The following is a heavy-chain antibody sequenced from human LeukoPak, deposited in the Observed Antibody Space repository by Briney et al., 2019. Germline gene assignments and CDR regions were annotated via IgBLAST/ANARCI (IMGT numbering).Heavy chain of an antibody. D-gene: IGHD5-18*01. CDR3: AREIGPRQLHLWGSAFDY. J-gene: IGHJ4*02. V-gene: IGHV1-18*01. Sequence: ASVKVSCKASGYTFTSYGINWVRQAPGQGLEWMGWISGYNGHTKYAQNLQGRVTMTTDTSTTTAYMELRSLRSNDTAVYYCAREIGPRQLHLWGSAFDYWGQGTLVTVSS. CDR1: GYTFTSYG. CDR2: ISGYNGHT.